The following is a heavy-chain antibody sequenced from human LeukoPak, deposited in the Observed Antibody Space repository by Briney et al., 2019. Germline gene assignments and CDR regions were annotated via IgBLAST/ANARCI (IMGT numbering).Heavy chain of an antibody. V-gene: IGHV3-30*04. CDR3: ARSGEQWLVFTTINWFDP. CDR2: ISYDGSNK. D-gene: IGHD6-19*01. CDR1: GFTFSSYA. Sequence: GGSLRLSCAASGFTFSSYAMSWVRQAPGKGLEWVAVISYDGSNKYYADSVKGRFTISRDNSKNTLYLQMNSLRAEDTAVYYCARSGEQWLVFTTINWFDPWGREPWSPSPQ. J-gene: IGHJ5*02.